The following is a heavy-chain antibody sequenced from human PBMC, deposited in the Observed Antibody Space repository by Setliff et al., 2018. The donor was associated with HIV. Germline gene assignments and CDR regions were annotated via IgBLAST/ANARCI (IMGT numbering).Heavy chain of an antibody. CDR1: GYSISSGYY. CDR3: ARVGGTTWGVYYYYYYMDV. J-gene: IGHJ6*03. CDR2: MYHSGTA. Sequence: SETLSLTCTVSGYSISSGYYWGWIRQPPGKGLEWIGSMYHSGTAFHNPSLKSRVTISVDTSKNQFSLKLSSVTAADTAVYYCARVGGTTWGVYYYYYYMDVWGKGTTVTVSS. D-gene: IGHD1-7*01. V-gene: IGHV4-38-2*02.